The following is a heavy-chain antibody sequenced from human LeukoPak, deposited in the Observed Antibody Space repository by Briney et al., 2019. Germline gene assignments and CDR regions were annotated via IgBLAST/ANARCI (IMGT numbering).Heavy chain of an antibody. V-gene: IGHV3-30*04. J-gene: IGHJ4*02. CDR3: AGRVGVITLGIDY. CDR2: ISYDGSNK. D-gene: IGHD3-10*01. CDR1: GFTFSNYA. Sequence: GGSLRLSCAASGFTFSNYAMHWVRQAPGKGLEWVAFISYDGSNKYYADSVKGRFTISRDNSRNKLYLQMNSLRAEDTAVYYCAGRVGVITLGIDYWGQGTLVSVSS.